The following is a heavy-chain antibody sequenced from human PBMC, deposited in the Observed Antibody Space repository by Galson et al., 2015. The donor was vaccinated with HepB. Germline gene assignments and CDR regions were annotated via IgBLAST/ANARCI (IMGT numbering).Heavy chain of an antibody. CDR2: IRSEAYGGTT. CDR1: GFTFGDYA. CDR3: TRGYYYDSSGYYYVGYFQH. D-gene: IGHD3-22*01. Sequence: SLRLSCAASGFTFGDYAMSWFRQAPGAGLEWVGFIRSEAYGGTTEYAASVKGRFTISRDDSKSIAYLQMNSLKTEDTAVYYCTRGYYYDSSGYYYVGYFQHWGQGTLVTVSS. J-gene: IGHJ1*01. V-gene: IGHV3-49*03.